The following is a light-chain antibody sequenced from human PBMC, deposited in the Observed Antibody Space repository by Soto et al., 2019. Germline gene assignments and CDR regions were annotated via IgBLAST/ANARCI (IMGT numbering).Light chain of an antibody. V-gene: IGKV3-20*01. J-gene: IGKJ3*01. CDR2: DAF. Sequence: EIVLTQSPGTLSLSPGERATLSCRASQSLTNNYLAWYQQKPGQAPSLLIYDAFTRATGIPDRFGGSGSGADFTLTISRLEPEDFAVYYCQQYGSSSFTFGPGTKVDIK. CDR3: QQYGSSSFT. CDR1: QSLTNNY.